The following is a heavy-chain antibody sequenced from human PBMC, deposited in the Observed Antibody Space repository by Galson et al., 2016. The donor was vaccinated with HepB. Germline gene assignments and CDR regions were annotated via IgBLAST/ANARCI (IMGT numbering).Heavy chain of an antibody. CDR3: AHSHLYGDYPPFNY. V-gene: IGHV2-5*02. Sequence: PALVKPTQTLTLTCTFSGFSLTTTGAAVAWIRQPPGKALQWLALVYWDDDKRYSPSLKTRPPISEDTSKKQVVLTMTNIDPVDTATYYCAHSHLYGDYPPFNYWSQGAQLTVS. CDR1: GFSLTTTGAA. D-gene: IGHD4-17*01. CDR2: VYWDDDK. J-gene: IGHJ4*02.